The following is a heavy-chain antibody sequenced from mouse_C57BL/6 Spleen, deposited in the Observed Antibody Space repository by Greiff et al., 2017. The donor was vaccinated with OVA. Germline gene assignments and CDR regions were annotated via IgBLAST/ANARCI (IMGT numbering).Heavy chain of an antibody. D-gene: IGHD3-1*01. CDR3: ARDRAPGYYAMDY. CDR1: GFTFSSYA. J-gene: IGHJ4*01. V-gene: IGHV5-4*01. Sequence: EVKLMESGGGLVKPGGSLKLSCAASGFTFSSYAMSWVRQTPEKRLEWVATISDGGSYTYYPDNVKGRFTISRDNAKNNLYLQMSHLKSEDTAMYYCARDRAPGYYAMDYWGQGTSVTVSS. CDR2: ISDGGSYT.